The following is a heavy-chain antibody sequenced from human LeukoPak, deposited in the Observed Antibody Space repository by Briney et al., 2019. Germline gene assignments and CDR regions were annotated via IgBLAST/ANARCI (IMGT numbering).Heavy chain of an antibody. CDR1: GFTFSSYE. Sequence: GGSLRLSCAASGFTFSSYEMNWVRQAPGKGLEWVSYISSSGSNIYYADSVKGRFTISRDNAKNSLYLQMNSLRAEDTAVYYCARVRLGRLDFDYWGQGTLVTVSS. CDR2: ISSSGSNI. CDR3: ARVRLGRLDFDY. D-gene: IGHD3-9*01. V-gene: IGHV3-48*03. J-gene: IGHJ4*02.